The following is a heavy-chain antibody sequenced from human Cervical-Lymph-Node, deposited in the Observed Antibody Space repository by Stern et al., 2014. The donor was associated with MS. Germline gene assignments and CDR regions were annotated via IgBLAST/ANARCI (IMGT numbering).Heavy chain of an antibody. CDR1: GFTFSNHA. J-gene: IGHJ3*02. Sequence: EVQLLESGGGLVQPGGSLRLSCAASGFTFSNHAMSWVRQAPGKGLEWVSDISGNAGSTYYADSVKGRFSISRDNSKNTVYLQMNSLRAEDTAVYYCAKGIAARLDAFDIWGQGTMVTVSS. D-gene: IGHD6-6*01. CDR2: ISGNAGST. V-gene: IGHV3-23*01. CDR3: AKGIAARLDAFDI.